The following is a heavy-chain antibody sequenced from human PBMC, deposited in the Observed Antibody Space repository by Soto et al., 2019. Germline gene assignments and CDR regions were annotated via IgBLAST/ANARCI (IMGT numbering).Heavy chain of an antibody. D-gene: IGHD1-26*01. V-gene: IGHV4-31*03. CDR1: GGSITTSGDY. J-gene: IGHJ5*02. CDR3: ARVSHHYYYGCFDP. Sequence: SETLSLTCTVSGGSITTSGDYWSWIRQHPGKGLEWIGYISHSGITEYNPSLKSRLTLSIDTSKNQFSLEMNSVTAADTAVYFCARVSHHYYYGCFDPWGQGTRVTVSS. CDR2: ISHSGIT.